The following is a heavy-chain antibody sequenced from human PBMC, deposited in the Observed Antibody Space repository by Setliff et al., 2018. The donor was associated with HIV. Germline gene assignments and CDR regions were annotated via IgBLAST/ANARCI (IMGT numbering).Heavy chain of an antibody. Sequence: GGSLRLSCAASGFTFSSYGMHWVRQAPCKGLEWVSFIRYDGSNKYYADSVKGRFTISRDNSKNTLYLQMSSLRDEDTAVYYCAKVFFFGVDAFDIWGQGTMVTVSS. CDR1: GFTFSSYG. CDR2: IRYDGSNK. V-gene: IGHV3-30*02. CDR3: AKVFFFGVDAFDI. D-gene: IGHD3-10*01. J-gene: IGHJ3*02.